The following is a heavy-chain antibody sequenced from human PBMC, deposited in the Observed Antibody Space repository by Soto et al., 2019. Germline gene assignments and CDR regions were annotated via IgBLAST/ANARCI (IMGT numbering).Heavy chain of an antibody. V-gene: IGHV3-73*01. D-gene: IGHD6-13*01. CDR2: IRSKVNNYAT. Sequence: EVQLVESGGGLVQPGGSLKLSCAASGFSFSGSPMYWVRQASGKGLEWVGRIRSKVNNYATAYAASVKGRFTISRDDSKNTVYLQMNSLKTEDTAVYYCTAADVGPGWFDPWGQGTLVTVSS. J-gene: IGHJ5*02. CDR3: TAADVGPGWFDP. CDR1: GFSFSGSP.